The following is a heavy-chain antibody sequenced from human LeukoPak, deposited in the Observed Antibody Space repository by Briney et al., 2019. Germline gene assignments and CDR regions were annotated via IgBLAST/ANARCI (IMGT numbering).Heavy chain of an antibody. CDR3: AKVAAHNWFDP. Sequence: GSSVKVSCKASGGTFISYAISWVRQAPGQGLEWMGGIIPIFGTANYAQKFQGRVTITADESTGTAYMELSSLRSEDTAVHYCAKVAAHNWFDPWGQGTLVTVSS. CDR1: GGTFISYA. D-gene: IGHD2-15*01. CDR2: IIPIFGTA. J-gene: IGHJ5*02. V-gene: IGHV1-69*01.